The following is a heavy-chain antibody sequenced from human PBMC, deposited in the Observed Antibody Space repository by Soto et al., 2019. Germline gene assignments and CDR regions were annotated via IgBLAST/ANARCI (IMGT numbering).Heavy chain of an antibody. CDR3: AKHDFPLGRGAILL. CDR1: GFTFSSYA. D-gene: IGHD3-10*01. J-gene: IGHJ4*02. Sequence: GGSLRLSCATSGFTFSSYAMSWVRQAPGKGLEWVSRIGGGGNTNYADSVKGRFTVSRDNSKDTVFLQMSSLRADDTAIYYCAKHDFPLGRGAILLWGQGTLVTVSS. V-gene: IGHV3-23*01. CDR2: IGGGGNT.